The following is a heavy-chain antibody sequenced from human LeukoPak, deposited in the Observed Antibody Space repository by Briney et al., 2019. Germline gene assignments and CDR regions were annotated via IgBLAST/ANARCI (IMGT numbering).Heavy chain of an antibody. D-gene: IGHD3-9*01. CDR2: ISSSSSYI. J-gene: IGHJ4*02. CDR1: GFTFSDYS. CDR3: ARGGRSTYFDWSPDY. Sequence: GGSLRLSSAASGFTFSDYSMNWVRQAPGKGLEWVSSISSSSSYIYYADSVKGRFTISRDNARNSLYLQMNSLRAEDTAVYYCARGGRSTYFDWSPDYWGQGTLVTVSS. V-gene: IGHV3-21*01.